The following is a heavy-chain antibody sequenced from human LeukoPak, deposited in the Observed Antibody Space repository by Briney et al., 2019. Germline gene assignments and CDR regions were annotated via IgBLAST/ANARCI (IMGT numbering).Heavy chain of an antibody. D-gene: IGHD4-23*01. CDR1: GGSISGYY. Sequence: SETLSLTCTVSGGSISGYYWSWIRQPPGKGLEWIGEINHSGSTNYNPSLKGRVTISVDTSKNQFSLKLSSVTAADTAVYYCASDYGGLDYWGQGTLVTVSS. V-gene: IGHV4-34*01. J-gene: IGHJ4*02. CDR2: INHSGST. CDR3: ASDYGGLDY.